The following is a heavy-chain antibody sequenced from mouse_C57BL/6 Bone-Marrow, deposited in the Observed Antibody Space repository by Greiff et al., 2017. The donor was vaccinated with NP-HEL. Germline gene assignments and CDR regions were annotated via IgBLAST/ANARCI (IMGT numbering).Heavy chain of an antibody. CDR3: ARAYGNYLDD. CDR1: GYSITSGYY. D-gene: IGHD2-10*02. V-gene: IGHV3-6*01. Sequence: EVQLQQSGPGLVKPSQSLSLTCSVTGYSITSGYYWNWIRRFPGHKLEWVGSISTDGSNNYSSSLKNRSSITRDKSKTQFFLKLNSVTAEDTATDYCARAYGNYLDDWGQGTTLTVSS. CDR2: ISTDGSN. J-gene: IGHJ2*01.